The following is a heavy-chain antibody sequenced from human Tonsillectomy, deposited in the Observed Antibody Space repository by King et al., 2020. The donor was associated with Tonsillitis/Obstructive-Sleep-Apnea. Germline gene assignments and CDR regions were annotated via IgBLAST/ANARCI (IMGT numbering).Heavy chain of an antibody. J-gene: IGHJ4*02. D-gene: IGHD6-19*01. V-gene: IGHV4-4*02. CDR2: IYHSGST. Sequence: VQLQESGPGLVKPSGTPSLTCAVSGASISSNNWWSWVRQPPGKGLEWIGEIYHSGSTNYNPSLKSRVTISVDKSKNQFSLKLSSVTAADTAVYYCARVRIAVATYYFDYWGQGTLVTVSS. CDR3: ARVRIAVATYYFDY. CDR1: GASISSNNW.